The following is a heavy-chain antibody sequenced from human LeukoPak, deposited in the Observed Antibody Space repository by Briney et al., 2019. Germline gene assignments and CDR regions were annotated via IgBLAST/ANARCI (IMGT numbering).Heavy chain of an antibody. J-gene: IGHJ4*02. CDR2: VNPNSGGT. D-gene: IGHD6-13*01. CDR3: ARYSSSWYYFDY. CDR1: GYTFTGYY. Sequence: AAVNVSFKASGYTFTGYYMHWVRQAPGQGLGWVGWVNPNSGGTNYGQKFQGRVTMTRDTYTSTAYMERSRLRSDDAAVYYCARYSSSWYYFDYWGQGTLVTVSS. V-gene: IGHV1-2*02.